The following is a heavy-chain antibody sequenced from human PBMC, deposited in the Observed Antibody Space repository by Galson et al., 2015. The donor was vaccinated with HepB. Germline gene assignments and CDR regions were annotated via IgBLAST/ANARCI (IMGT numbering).Heavy chain of an antibody. CDR2: IIPILGIA. CDR1: GCTFSTYA. D-gene: IGHD4-17*01. V-gene: IGHV1-69*04. CDR3: ASEYGDYVYLI. J-gene: IGHJ4*02. Sequence: SVKVSCKASGCTFSTYAITWVRQAPGQGLEWMGRIIPILGIANSAQKFQGRVTITADKSTSTAYMELSSLRSEDTAVYYCASEYGDYVYLIWGQGTLGADSS.